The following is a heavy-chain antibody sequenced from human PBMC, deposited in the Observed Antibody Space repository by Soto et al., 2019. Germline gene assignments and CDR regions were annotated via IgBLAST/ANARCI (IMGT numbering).Heavy chain of an antibody. D-gene: IGHD6-13*01. CDR1: GGTFSSYA. CDR2: IIPIFGTA. J-gene: IGHJ4*02. V-gene: IGHV1-69*01. CDR3: ARGRGVIAAAGTEFDY. Sequence: QVQLVQSGAEVKKPGSSVKVSCKASGGTFSSYAISWVRQAPGQGLEWMGGIIPIFGTANYAQKFQGRVTITADESASTAYMGLSSLRSEDTAVYYCARGRGVIAAAGTEFDYWGQGTLVTVSS.